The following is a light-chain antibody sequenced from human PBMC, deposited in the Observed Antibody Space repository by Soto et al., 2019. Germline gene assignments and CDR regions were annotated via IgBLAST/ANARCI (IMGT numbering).Light chain of an antibody. V-gene: IGKV1-5*01. CDR3: QQYNSYSPEYT. CDR2: DAS. J-gene: IGKJ2*01. Sequence: DIQMTQSPSTLSASVGDRVTITCRASQSISSWLAWYQQKPGKAPKLLIYDASSLESGVPSRFSGSGSGTEFTLNISSLQPDDFATYYCQQYNSYSPEYTFGQGTKLEIK. CDR1: QSISSW.